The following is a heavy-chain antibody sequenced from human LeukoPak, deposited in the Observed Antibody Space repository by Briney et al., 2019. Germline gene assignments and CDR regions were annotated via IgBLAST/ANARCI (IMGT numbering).Heavy chain of an antibody. J-gene: IGHJ4*02. Sequence: GESLQISCQGSGSRFTSYWIGWVRQMPGKGLEWMGIIYPNDSDTRYSPSFQGQVTISADKSISTAYLQWSSLKASDTAMYYCATYTMVRGAEDYWGQGTLVTVSS. V-gene: IGHV5-51*01. CDR2: IYPNDSDT. CDR1: GSRFTSYW. D-gene: IGHD3-10*01. CDR3: ATYTMVRGAEDY.